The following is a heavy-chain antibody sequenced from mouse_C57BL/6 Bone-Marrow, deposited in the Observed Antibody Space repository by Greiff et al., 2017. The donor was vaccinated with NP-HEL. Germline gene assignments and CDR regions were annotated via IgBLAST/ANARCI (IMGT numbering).Heavy chain of an antibody. V-gene: IGHV1-81*01. Sequence: VQLQQSGAELARPGASVKLSCKASGYTFTSYGISWVKQRTGQGLEWIGEIYPRSGNTYYTEKFKGKATLTADKSSSTAYMELRSLTSEDSAVYFCARRIYYYGSSYEGYWGQGTTLTVSS. CDR1: GYTFTSYG. J-gene: IGHJ2*01. CDR3: ARRIYYYGSSYEGY. D-gene: IGHD1-1*01. CDR2: IYPRSGNT.